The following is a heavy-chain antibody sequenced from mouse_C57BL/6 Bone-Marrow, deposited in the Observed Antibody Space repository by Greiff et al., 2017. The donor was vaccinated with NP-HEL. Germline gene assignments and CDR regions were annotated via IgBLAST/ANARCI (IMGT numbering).Heavy chain of an antibody. Sequence: VQLKESGPELVKPGASVKISCKASGYSFTDYNMNWVKQSNGKSLEWIGVINPNYGTTSYNQKFKGKATLTVDQSSSTAYMQLNSLTSEDSAVYYCARSAYYGYVLYAMDYWGQGTSVTVSS. CDR3: ARSAYYGYVLYAMDY. CDR2: INPNYGTT. J-gene: IGHJ4*01. V-gene: IGHV1-39*01. D-gene: IGHD2-2*01. CDR1: GYSFTDYN.